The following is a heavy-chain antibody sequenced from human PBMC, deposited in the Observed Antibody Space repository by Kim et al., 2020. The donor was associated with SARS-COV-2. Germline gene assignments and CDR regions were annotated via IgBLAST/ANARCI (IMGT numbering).Heavy chain of an antibody. J-gene: IGHJ4*02. Sequence: PSLKSRVTISVDTSKNQFSLKLSSVTAADTAVYYCARGYYDFWSGYYLDYWGQGTLVTVSS. D-gene: IGHD3-3*01. CDR3: ARGYYDFWSGYYLDY. V-gene: IGHV4-59*09.